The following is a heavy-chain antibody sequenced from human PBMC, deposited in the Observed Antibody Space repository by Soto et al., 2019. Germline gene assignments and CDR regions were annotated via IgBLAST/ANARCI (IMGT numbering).Heavy chain of an antibody. V-gene: IGHV1-69*13. D-gene: IGHD3-10*01. CDR3: ARDRITMVRGTYYYYGMDV. Sequence: SVKVSCKASGGTFSSYAISWVRRAPGQGLKWMGGIIPIFGTANYAQKFQGRVTITADESTSTAYMELSSLRSEDTAVYYCARDRITMVRGTYYYYGMDVWGQGTTVTVSS. CDR1: GGTFSSYA. CDR2: IIPIFGTA. J-gene: IGHJ6*02.